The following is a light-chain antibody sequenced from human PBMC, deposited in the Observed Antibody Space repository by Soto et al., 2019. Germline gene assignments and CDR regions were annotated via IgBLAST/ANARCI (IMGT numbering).Light chain of an antibody. Sequence: QSVLTQPASVSGSPGQSITISCTGTSSDVGGYNYVSWYQQHPGKAPKLMIYEVSNRPSGVSNRFSGSKSANTASLTISGPQPEDEADYYCGSYTSFSTLFGTGTKVTVL. CDR1: SSDVGGYNY. CDR2: EVS. CDR3: GSYTSFSTL. J-gene: IGLJ1*01. V-gene: IGLV2-14*01.